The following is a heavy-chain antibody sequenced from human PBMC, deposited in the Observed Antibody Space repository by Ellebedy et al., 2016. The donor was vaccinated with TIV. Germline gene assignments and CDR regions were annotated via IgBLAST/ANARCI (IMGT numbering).Heavy chain of an antibody. V-gene: IGHV3-7*01. CDR2: IKQDGSEK. D-gene: IGHD2-21*02. Sequence: GESLKISCAASGFTFSSYWMSWVRQAPGKGLEWVANIKQDGSEKYYVDSVKGRFTISRDNAKNSLYLQMNSLRAEDTAVYYCVRTARIADYWGQGTLVTVSS. J-gene: IGHJ4*02. CDR3: VRTARIADY. CDR1: GFTFSSYW.